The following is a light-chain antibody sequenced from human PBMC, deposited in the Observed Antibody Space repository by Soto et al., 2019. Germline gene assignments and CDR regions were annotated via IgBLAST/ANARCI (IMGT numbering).Light chain of an antibody. CDR3: QQYNNWPSA. V-gene: IGKV3-15*01. J-gene: IGKJ2*01. Sequence: EIVMTQSPATLSVSPGERATLSCRARQSVSSNLAWYQQKPGQAPRLLIYGASTRATGIPARFSGSGSGTEFTLTFSSLQSEDFAVYYCQQYNNWPSAFGQGTKLEIK. CDR1: QSVSSN. CDR2: GAS.